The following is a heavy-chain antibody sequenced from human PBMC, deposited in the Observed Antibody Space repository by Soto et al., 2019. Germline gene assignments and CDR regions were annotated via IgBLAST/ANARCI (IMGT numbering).Heavy chain of an antibody. J-gene: IGHJ6*02. CDR1: GYTFTSYG. CDR2: ISAYNGNT. D-gene: IGHD2-15*01. V-gene: IGHV1-18*04. Sequence: GASVKVSCKASGYTFTSYGISWVRQAPGQGLEWMGWISAYNGNTNYAQKLQGRVTMTTDTSTSTAYMELRSLRSDDTAVYYCARAIVSRLAGYYYGMDVWGQGPTVTVYS. CDR3: ARAIVSRLAGYYYGMDV.